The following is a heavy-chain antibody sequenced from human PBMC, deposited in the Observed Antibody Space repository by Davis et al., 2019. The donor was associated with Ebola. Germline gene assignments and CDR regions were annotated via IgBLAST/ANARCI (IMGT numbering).Heavy chain of an antibody. D-gene: IGHD3-22*01. J-gene: IGHJ3*02. CDR2: INHSGST. CDR1: GGSFSGYY. V-gene: IGHV4-34*01. CDR3: ARLDSSGLDDAFDI. Sequence: MPSETLSLTCAVYGGSFSGYYWSWIRQPPGKGLEWIGEINHSGSTNYNPSLKSRVTISVDTSKNQFSLKLSSVTAADTAVYYCARLDSSGLDDAFDIWGQGTMVTVSS.